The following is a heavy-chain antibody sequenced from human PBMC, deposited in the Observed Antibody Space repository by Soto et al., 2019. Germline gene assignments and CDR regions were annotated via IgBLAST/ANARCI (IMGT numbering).Heavy chain of an antibody. Sequence: PSETLSLTCTVSGGSVSSGSYYWSWIRQPPGKGLEWIGYIYYSGSTNYNPSLKSRVTISVDTSKNQSSLKLSSVTAADTAVYYCARESSGGSLFPSRQYNWFDPWGQGTLVTVSS. D-gene: IGHD2-15*01. CDR3: ARESSGGSLFPSRQYNWFDP. CDR2: IYYSGST. V-gene: IGHV4-61*01. J-gene: IGHJ5*02. CDR1: GGSVSSGSYY.